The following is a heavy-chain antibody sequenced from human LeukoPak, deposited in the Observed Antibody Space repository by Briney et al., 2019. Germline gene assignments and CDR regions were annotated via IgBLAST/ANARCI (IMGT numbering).Heavy chain of an antibody. D-gene: IGHD4-17*01. J-gene: IGHJ4*02. CDR3: ARDQVGGDYEVGYHFDY. Sequence: PGGSLRLSCAASGFTFSSYAMHWVRQAPGKGLEWVAVISYDGSNKYYADSVKGRFTISRDNSKNTLYLQMNSLRAEDTAVYYCARDQVGGDYEVGYHFDYWGQGTLVTVSS. CDR2: ISYDGSNK. CDR1: GFTFSSYA. V-gene: IGHV3-30*04.